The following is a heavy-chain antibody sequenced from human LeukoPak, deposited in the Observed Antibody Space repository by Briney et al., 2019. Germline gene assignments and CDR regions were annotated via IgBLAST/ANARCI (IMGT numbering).Heavy chain of an antibody. CDR3: ARETYFDY. CDR1: GFSFSSYT. CDR2: ISSSSTYI. V-gene: IGHV3-21*01. J-gene: IGHJ4*02. Sequence: AGGSLRLSCAASGFSFSSYTMNWVRQAPGKGLEWVSSISSSSTYIYYADSLKGRFTISRDNAKNSLFLQMNSLRAEDTAVYYCARETYFDYWGQGTLVTVSS.